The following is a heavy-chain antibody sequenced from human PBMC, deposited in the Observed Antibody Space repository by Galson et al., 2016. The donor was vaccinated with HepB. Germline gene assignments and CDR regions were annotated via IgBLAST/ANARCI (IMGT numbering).Heavy chain of an antibody. V-gene: IGHV3-74*01. D-gene: IGHD5-12*01. J-gene: IGHJ4*02. CDR1: GFTFGNNW. CDR3: VRANPYEYYLEY. Sequence: SLRLSCAASGFTFGNNWMSWVRQAPGKGLEWVSRITRDGRSTYYADSVKGRFTISRDNAQTTMYLQMHSLTAEDTAVYYCVRANPYEYYLEYWGQGTLVTVSS. CDR2: ITRDGRST.